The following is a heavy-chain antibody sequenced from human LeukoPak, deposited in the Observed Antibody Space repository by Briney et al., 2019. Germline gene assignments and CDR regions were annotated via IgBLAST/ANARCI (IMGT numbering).Heavy chain of an antibody. CDR1: GFTVSSNY. D-gene: IGHD6-13*01. V-gene: IGHV3-53*01. CDR2: IYSGGST. CDR3: ARDAVAAAGTGGEANWFDP. Sequence: GGSLRLSCAASGFTVSSNYMSWVRQAPGKGLEWVSVIYSGGSTYYADSVKGRFTISRDNSKNTLYLQMNSLRAEDTAVYYCARDAVAAAGTGGEANWFDPWGQGTLVTVSS. J-gene: IGHJ5*02.